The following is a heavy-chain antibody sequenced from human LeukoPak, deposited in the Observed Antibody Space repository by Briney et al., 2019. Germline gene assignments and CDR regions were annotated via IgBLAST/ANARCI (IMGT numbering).Heavy chain of an antibody. CDR2: IYYSGST. D-gene: IGHD2-2*01. Sequence: SETLSLTRTVSGGSISSSSYYWGWIRQPPGKGLEWIGSIYYSGSTYYNPSLKSRVTISVDTSKNQFSLKLSSVTAADTAVYYCARAVPAAPGYYYYMDVWGKGTTVTVSS. J-gene: IGHJ6*03. CDR1: GGSISSSSYY. V-gene: IGHV4-39*07. CDR3: ARAVPAAPGYYYYMDV.